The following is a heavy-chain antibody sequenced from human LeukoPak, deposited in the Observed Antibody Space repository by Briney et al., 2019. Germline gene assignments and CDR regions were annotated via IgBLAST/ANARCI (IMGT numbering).Heavy chain of an antibody. CDR2: IKQDGSEK. CDR3: ASGYDFWSGYYRAFDI. V-gene: IGHV3-7*01. D-gene: IGHD3-3*01. J-gene: IGHJ3*02. Sequence: GGSLRLSCGASGFTFSNYWMSWVRQAPGKGLEWVANIKQDGSEKYSVDSVKGRFTISRDNAKNSLYLQMNSLRAEDTAVYYCASGYDFWSGYYRAFDIWGQGTMVTVSS. CDR1: GFTFSNYW.